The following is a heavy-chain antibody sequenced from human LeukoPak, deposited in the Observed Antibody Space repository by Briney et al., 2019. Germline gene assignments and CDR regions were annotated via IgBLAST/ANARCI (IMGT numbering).Heavy chain of an antibody. CDR3: ARDRVGATYFDY. Sequence: ASVTVSCKASGGTFSSYAISWVRQAPGQGLEWMGGIIPIFGTANYAQKFQGRVTITADESTSTAYMELSSLRSEDTAVYYCARDRVGATYFDYWGQGTLVTVSS. CDR1: GGTFSSYA. V-gene: IGHV1-69*01. J-gene: IGHJ4*02. CDR2: IIPIFGTA. D-gene: IGHD1-26*01.